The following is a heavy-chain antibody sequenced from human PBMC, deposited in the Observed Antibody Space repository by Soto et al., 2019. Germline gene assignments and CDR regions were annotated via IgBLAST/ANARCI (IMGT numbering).Heavy chain of an antibody. J-gene: IGHJ4*02. CDR2: ISNSNNYI. Sequence: EVQLVESGGGLVKPGGSLRLSCAASGFTFSSYSMNWVRQAPGKGLEWVSSISNSNNYIYYADSVKGRFTISRDNAKNSLYLQMNSLRAEDTAVYYCARDLGSWAIFDYWGQGTQVTVSS. CDR3: ARDLGSWAIFDY. D-gene: IGHD6-13*01. CDR1: GFTFSSYS. V-gene: IGHV3-21*01.